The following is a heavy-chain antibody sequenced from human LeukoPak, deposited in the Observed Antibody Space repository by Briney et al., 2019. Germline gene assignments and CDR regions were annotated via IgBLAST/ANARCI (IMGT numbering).Heavy chain of an antibody. CDR2: ISYDGSNK. J-gene: IGHJ4*02. V-gene: IGHV3-30-3*01. CDR1: GFTFSSYP. D-gene: IGHD3-9*01. Sequence: GSLRLSCAASGFTFSSYPIHWVRQTPGKGLEWVAVISYDGSNKYYADSVKGRFTISRDNSKNTLYLEMNTLRAEDTAVYYCARGPPGYDILTGYAHWGQGTLVTVSS. CDR3: ARGPPGYDILTGYAH.